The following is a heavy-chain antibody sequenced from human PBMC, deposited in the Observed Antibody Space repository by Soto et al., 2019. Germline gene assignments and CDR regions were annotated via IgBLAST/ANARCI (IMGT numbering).Heavy chain of an antibody. CDR2: IWYDGSNK. V-gene: IGHV3-33*01. CDR1: GFTFSSYG. CDR3: ARNLAGYSSGCPHY. D-gene: IGHD6-19*01. Sequence: GGSLRLSCAASGFTFSSYGMHWVRQAPGKGLEWVAVIWYDGSNKYYADSVKGRFTISRDNSKNTLYLQMNSLRAEDTAVYYCARNLAGYSSGCPHYWGQGTLVTVSS. J-gene: IGHJ4*02.